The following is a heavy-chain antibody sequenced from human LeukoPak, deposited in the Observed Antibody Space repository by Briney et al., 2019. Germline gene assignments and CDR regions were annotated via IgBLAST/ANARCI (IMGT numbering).Heavy chain of an antibody. CDR2: INHSGST. D-gene: IGHD3-9*01. CDR3: ARSLRRYLVRDAFDI. Sequence: SETLSLTCAVYGGSFSGYYWSWIRQPPGKGLEWIGEINHSGSTNYNPSLKSRVTISVDTSKNQFSLKLSSVTAADTAVYYCARSLRRYLVRDAFDIWGQGTMVTVSS. V-gene: IGHV4-34*01. J-gene: IGHJ3*02. CDR1: GGSFSGYY.